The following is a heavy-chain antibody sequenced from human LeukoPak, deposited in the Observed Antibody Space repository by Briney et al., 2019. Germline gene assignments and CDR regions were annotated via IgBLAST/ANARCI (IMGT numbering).Heavy chain of an antibody. CDR2: IYPGDSDT. CDR1: GYSFTSYW. V-gene: IGHV5-51*01. CDR3: ARQYYYDSSARKYSFDP. Sequence: ESLKISCKGSGYSFTSYWIGWVRQMPGKGLEWMGIIYPGDSDTRYSPSFQGQVTISADKSISTAYLQWSSLKASDTAMYYCARQYYYDSSARKYSFDPWGQGTLVTVSS. D-gene: IGHD3-22*01. J-gene: IGHJ5*02.